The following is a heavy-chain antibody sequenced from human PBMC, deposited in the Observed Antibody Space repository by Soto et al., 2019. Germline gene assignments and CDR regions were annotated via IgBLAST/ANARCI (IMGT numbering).Heavy chain of an antibody. CDR2: IYSGGST. CDR1: GFTVSSNY. J-gene: IGHJ6*02. V-gene: IGHV3-53*01. Sequence: GGSLRLSCAAFGFTVSSNYMSWVRQAPGKGLEWVSVIYSGGSTYYADSVKGRFTISRDNSKNTLYLQMNSLRAEDTAVYYCARVLIVVVPAAIQWNGMDVWGQGTTVTVSS. D-gene: IGHD2-2*02. CDR3: ARVLIVVVPAAIQWNGMDV.